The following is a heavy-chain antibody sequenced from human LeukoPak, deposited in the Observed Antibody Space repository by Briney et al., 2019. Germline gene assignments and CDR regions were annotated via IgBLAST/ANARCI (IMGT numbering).Heavy chain of an antibody. J-gene: IGHJ4*02. CDR1: GFTFSSYA. V-gene: IGHV3-23*01. CDR2: ISGSGGNT. Sequence: PGGSLRLSCAASGFTFSSYAMSWVRQAPGKGLEWVSAISGSGGNTYYADSVKGRFTISRDNSKNTLYLQMNSLRAEDTAVYYCAKDLIPQEYDYVWGSYRSPFYWGQGTLVTVSS. D-gene: IGHD3-16*02. CDR3: AKDLIPQEYDYVWGSYRSPFY.